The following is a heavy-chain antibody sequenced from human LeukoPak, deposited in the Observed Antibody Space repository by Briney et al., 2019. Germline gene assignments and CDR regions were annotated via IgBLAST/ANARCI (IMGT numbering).Heavy chain of an antibody. Sequence: PGGSLRLSCAASGFTFSDYTVNWVRQAPGKGLEWVSNIFSGNGIKNYADSVEGRFTISRDNSKNTLYLQLNSLRAEDTAVYYCAKDFSYDGTGYQDYWGQGTLVTVSS. D-gene: IGHD3-22*01. CDR1: GFTFSDYT. J-gene: IGHJ4*02. CDR2: IFSGNGIK. V-gene: IGHV3-48*01. CDR3: AKDFSYDGTGYQDY.